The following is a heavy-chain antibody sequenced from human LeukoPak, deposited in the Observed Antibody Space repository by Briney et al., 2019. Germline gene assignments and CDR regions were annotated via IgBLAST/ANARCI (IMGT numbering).Heavy chain of an antibody. J-gene: IGHJ6*02. D-gene: IGHD1-26*01. V-gene: IGHV3-33*01. CDR2: IWYDGNNK. CDR1: GFTFSSYG. Sequence: PGGSLRLSCAASGFTFSSYGMHWVRPAPGKGLEWVAVIWYDGNNKYYADFVKGRFTISRDNSKNTLYLQMNSLRAEDTAVYNCARDRGSREDGMDVWGQGTTVTVSS. CDR3: ARDRGSREDGMDV.